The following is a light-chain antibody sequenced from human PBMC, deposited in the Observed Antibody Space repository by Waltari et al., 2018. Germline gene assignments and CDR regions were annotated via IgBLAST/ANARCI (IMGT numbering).Light chain of an antibody. J-gene: IGKJ2*01. V-gene: IGKV3-20*01. CDR1: QSVSSTY. Sequence: EIILTQSPGTLSLSPGERATLSYRASQSVSSTYVGWYQQKSGQAPRLVLYGGSSRATGIPDRFSGSASGTDFTLTISRLEPEDVAVYFCQVYGDLRDTFGQGTKLEIK. CDR3: QVYGDLRDT. CDR2: GGS.